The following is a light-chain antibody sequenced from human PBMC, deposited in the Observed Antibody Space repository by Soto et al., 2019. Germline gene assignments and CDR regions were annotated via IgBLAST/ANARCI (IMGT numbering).Light chain of an antibody. CDR2: LGS. V-gene: IGKV2-28*01. CDR3: MQALQTPQIT. CDR1: QSLLHSNGYNY. J-gene: IGKJ5*01. Sequence: DIVMTQSPLSLPVTPGEPASISCRSSQSLLHSNGYNYLDWYLQKPGQSPQLLVYLGSNRASGGPARFSGSGSDTEVTLKISRVEAEDVGVYYCMQALQTPQITFGQGTRLEIK.